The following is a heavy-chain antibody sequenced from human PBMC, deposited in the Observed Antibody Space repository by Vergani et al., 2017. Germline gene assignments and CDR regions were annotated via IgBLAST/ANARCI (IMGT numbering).Heavy chain of an antibody. CDR1: GGSLSGYF. CDR2: ITAIGSA. CDR3: ASRRPRLXLGSKSNAGTFDS. V-gene: IGHV4-34*02. D-gene: IGHD3-10*01. J-gene: IGHJ4*02. Sequence: QVHLQQRGAGVLKPSETLCLTCGVIGGSLSGYFWSWIRQSPGRGLEWIGEITAIGSAKSSPSATSRVTISVDTSRGEFTLTVTSVTAADTGLYFCASRRPRLXLGSKSNAGTFDSWGQGTLVTVSS.